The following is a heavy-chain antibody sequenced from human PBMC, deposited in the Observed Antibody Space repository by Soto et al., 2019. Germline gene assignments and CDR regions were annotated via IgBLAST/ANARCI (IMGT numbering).Heavy chain of an antibody. CDR2: IRGSGDII. D-gene: IGHD4-17*01. J-gene: IGHJ4*02. Sequence: EVQLVESGGGLGQPGGSLRLSCAASGFTFRTYAMYWVRKAPGKGLECISYIRGSGDIIYYADSVKGRFTISRDNAKNSLYLQMTGLRAYDTAVYYCARDVHGDIAPFWGQGPLITVSS. CDR1: GFTFRTYA. V-gene: IGHV3-48*01. CDR3: ARDVHGDIAPF.